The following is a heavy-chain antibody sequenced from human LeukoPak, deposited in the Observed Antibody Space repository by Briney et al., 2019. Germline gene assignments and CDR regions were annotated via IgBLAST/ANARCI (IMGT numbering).Heavy chain of an antibody. CDR1: GFTFDDYG. J-gene: IGHJ3*02. CDR3: ARVKGDYAGWRAFDI. D-gene: IGHD4-23*01. Sequence: PGGSLGLSCAASGFTFDDYGMSWVRQAPGKGLEWVSGINWNGGSTGYADSVKGRFTISRDNAKNSLYLQMNSLRAEDTALYYCARVKGDYAGWRAFDIWGQGTMVTVSS. CDR2: INWNGGST. V-gene: IGHV3-20*04.